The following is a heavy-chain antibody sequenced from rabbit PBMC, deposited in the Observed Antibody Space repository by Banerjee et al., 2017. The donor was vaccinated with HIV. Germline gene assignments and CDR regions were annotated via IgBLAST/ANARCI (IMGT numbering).Heavy chain of an antibody. D-gene: IGHD8-1*01. CDR3: AKDGGSDYDWAMDL. Sequence: QEQLEESGGGLVKPGGTLTLTCTASGSDISSYAISWVRQAPGKGLEWIGCIYAGSSGSTYYASWVNGRFTITRSTSLNTVTLKMTSLTAADTATYFCAKDGGSDYDWAMDLWGQGTLVTVS. J-gene: IGHJ6*01. CDR1: GSDISSYA. V-gene: IGHV1S47*01. CDR2: IYAGSSGST.